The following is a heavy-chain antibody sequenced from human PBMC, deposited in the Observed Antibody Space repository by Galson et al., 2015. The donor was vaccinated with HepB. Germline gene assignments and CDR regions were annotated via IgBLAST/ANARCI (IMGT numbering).Heavy chain of an antibody. CDR2: ISYDGSNK. J-gene: IGHJ5*02. CDR3: ARDVCVKGYEGYCSGGSCCKHNWFDP. CDR1: GFTFRSYG. D-gene: IGHD2-15*01. V-gene: IGHV3-30*03. Sequence: SLRLSCAASGFTFRSYGMHWVRQAPGKGLEWVAVISYDGSNKYYADSVKGRFTISRDNSKNTLYLQMNSLRAEDTAVYYCARDVCVKGYEGYCSGGSCCKHNWFDPWGQGTLVTVSS.